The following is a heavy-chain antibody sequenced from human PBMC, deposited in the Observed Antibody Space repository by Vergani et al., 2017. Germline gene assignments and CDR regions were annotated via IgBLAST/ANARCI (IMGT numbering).Heavy chain of an antibody. CDR1: GFTSAGYA. CDR3: AKDLGASYGGGWFDQ. D-gene: IGHD3-10*01. CDR2: ISWNSNSI. V-gene: IGHV3-9*02. Sequence: EVQLEESGGGLVLPGRSLRLSCVASGFTSAGYAMHWVRQAPGKGLEWVSGISWNSNSIGYADSVKGRFTRSRDNVKNSLYLQTNSLQAEDTALYYWAKDLGASYGGGWFDQWGQGTLVTVSS. J-gene: IGHJ5*02.